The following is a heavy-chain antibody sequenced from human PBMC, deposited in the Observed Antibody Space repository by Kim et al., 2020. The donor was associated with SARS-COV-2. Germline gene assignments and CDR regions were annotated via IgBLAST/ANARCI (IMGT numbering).Heavy chain of an antibody. V-gene: IGHV3-15*01. Sequence: GGSLRLSCAASGFTFSNAWMSWVRQAPGKGLEWVGRIKSKTDGGTTDYAAPVKGRFTISRDDSKNTLYLQMNSLKTEDTAVYYCTTEYYYDSSGYYSWFAPWGRGTLVTVPS. CDR2: IKSKTDGGTT. CDR3: TTEYYYDSSGYYSWFAP. D-gene: IGHD3-22*01. CDR1: GFTFSNAW. J-gene: IGHJ5*02.